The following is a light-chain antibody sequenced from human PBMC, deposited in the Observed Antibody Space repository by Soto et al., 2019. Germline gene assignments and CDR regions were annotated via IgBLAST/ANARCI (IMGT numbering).Light chain of an antibody. J-gene: IGKJ5*01. CDR3: QQHGSSPIT. Sequence: EIVLTQSPGTLSLSSGEKTTLSCRASQSVSSSYLAWYQQKPGQAPRLLIYGASSRATGIPDRFSGSGSGTDFTLTISRLEPDDFAVYYCQQHGSSPITFGQGTRLESK. V-gene: IGKV3-20*01. CDR1: QSVSSSY. CDR2: GAS.